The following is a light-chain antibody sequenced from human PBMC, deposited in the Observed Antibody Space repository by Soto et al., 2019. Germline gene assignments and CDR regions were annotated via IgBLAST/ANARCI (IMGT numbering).Light chain of an antibody. CDR3: QTWGTGIQV. CDR2: VNGDGSH. J-gene: IGLJ2*01. V-gene: IGLV4-69*01. Sequence: QPVLTQSPSASASLGASVKLTCTLSSGHSTYAITWHQQQPEKGPRYLMKVNGDGSHNKGDGIPDRFPGSSSGLERYLTISSLQSEDEADYYCQTWGTGIQVFGGGTQLTVL. CDR1: SGHSTYA.